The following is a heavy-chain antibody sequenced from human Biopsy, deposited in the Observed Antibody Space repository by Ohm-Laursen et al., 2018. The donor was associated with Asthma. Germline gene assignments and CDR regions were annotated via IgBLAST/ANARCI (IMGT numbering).Heavy chain of an antibody. J-gene: IGHJ4*02. CDR3: ARDVMEWYLPAFDF. V-gene: IGHV3-30-3*01. CDR2: GGSYYDGGLK. D-gene: IGHD3-3*01. Sequence: SLRLSCAASGFTFRSYVMHWVRQAPGKGLEWVAVGGSYYDGGLKYYADPVNGRFTVSRDDSKNTLYLQMNSLRPDDTAVYYCARDVMEWYLPAFDFWGQGTLVTVSS. CDR1: GFTFRSYV.